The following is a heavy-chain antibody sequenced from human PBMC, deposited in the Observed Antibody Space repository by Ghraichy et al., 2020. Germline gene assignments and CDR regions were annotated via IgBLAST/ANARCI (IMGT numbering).Heavy chain of an antibody. D-gene: IGHD4-17*01. Sequence: GGSLRLSCAASGFTFSSYGMHWVRQAPGKGLEWVAVISYDGSNKYYADSVKGRFTISRDNSKNTLYLQMNSLRAEDTAVYYCAKEIRTVTKEMPVYWGQGTLVTVSS. CDR3: AKEIRTVTKEMPVY. J-gene: IGHJ4*02. CDR2: ISYDGSNK. CDR1: GFTFSSYG. V-gene: IGHV3-30*18.